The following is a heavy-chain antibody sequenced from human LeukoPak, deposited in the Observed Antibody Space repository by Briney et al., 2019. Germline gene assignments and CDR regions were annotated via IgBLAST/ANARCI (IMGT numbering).Heavy chain of an antibody. J-gene: IGHJ6*02. CDR2: ISGSGGST. CDR1: GFTFSSYA. V-gene: IGHV3-23*01. Sequence: GGSLRLSCAASGFTFSSYAMSWVRQAPGKGLEWVSAISGSGGSTYYADSVKGRFTISRDNSKNTLYLQMNSLRAEDTAVYYCAKDGDLAAPSLSYYYGMDVWGQGTTVTVSS. D-gene: IGHD6-6*01. CDR3: AKDGDLAAPSLSYYYGMDV.